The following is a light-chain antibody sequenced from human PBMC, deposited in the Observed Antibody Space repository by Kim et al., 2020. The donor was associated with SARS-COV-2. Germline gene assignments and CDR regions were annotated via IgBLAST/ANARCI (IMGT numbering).Light chain of an antibody. V-gene: IGKV1-5*01. CDR3: QQYYVYPLT. CDR2: DAS. Sequence: SASVGGRVTLACRASQSVDRRLAWYQQKPGEAPKVLIYDASSLQRGVPSRFSGGGSGTEFALTITTLQPDDFATYYCQQYYVYPLTFGGGAKVEI. CDR1: QSVDRR. J-gene: IGKJ4*01.